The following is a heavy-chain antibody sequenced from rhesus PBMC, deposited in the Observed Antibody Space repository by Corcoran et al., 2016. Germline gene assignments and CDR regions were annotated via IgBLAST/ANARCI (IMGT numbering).Heavy chain of an antibody. V-gene: IGHV3-201*01. CDR1: GFTFDDYA. CDR3: AKERDLDWLLSNHGGGSLDV. Sequence: EVQLVESGGGVVQPGGSLRLSCAASGFTFDDYAMHWVRQAPGKGLEWVSGISWSGGSTYYADSVKGRFTISRSNAKNSLYVQMGSLRAEDTALYYCAKERDLDWLLSNHGGGSLDVWGRGVLVTVSS. J-gene: IGHJ5-2*02. CDR2: ISWSGGST. D-gene: IGHD3-3*01.